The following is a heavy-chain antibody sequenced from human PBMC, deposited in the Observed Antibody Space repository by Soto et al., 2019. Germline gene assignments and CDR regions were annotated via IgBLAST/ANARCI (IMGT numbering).Heavy chain of an antibody. CDR3: AKSAYDFWSGAFDY. D-gene: IGHD3-3*01. Sequence: GGSLRLSCAASGFTFSTCAMTWVRQAPGKGLEWVLCISGSGDTTYYADSVKGRFTISRDNSKNTLYLQMNSLRAEDTAVYYCAKSAYDFWSGAFDYWGQGTLVTVSS. V-gene: IGHV3-23*01. J-gene: IGHJ4*02. CDR1: GFTFSTCA. CDR2: ISGSGDTT.